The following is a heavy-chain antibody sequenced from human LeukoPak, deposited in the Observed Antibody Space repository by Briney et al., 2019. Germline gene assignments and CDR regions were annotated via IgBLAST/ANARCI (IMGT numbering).Heavy chain of an antibody. J-gene: IGHJ4*02. CDR2: INPNSGGT. V-gene: IGHV1-2*02. Sequence: GASVKVSCKASGYTFTGYYMHWVRQAPGQGLEWMGWINPNSGGTNYAQKFQGRVTMTRDTSISTAYMELSRLRSDDTAVYYCAKQTYYYDSSGYPGLDYWGQVTLVTVSS. CDR3: AKQTYYYDSSGYPGLDY. D-gene: IGHD3-22*01. CDR1: GYTFTGYY.